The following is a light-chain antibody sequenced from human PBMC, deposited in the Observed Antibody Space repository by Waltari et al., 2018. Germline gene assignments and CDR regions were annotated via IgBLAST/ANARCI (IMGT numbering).Light chain of an antibody. Sequence: EIVLTQSPATLSLSPGERATLSCRASHRVSRYLAWYQQRPGQAPGLLIYDASNRATGIPARFSGSGSETDFALTISSLEPEDFAVYYCQQRSSWPLTFGGGTKVEIK. CDR3: QQRSSWPLT. V-gene: IGKV3-11*01. CDR1: HRVSRY. J-gene: IGKJ4*01. CDR2: DAS.